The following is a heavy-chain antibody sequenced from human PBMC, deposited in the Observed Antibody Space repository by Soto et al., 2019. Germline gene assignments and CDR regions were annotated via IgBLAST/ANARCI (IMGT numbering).Heavy chain of an antibody. D-gene: IGHD6-25*01. CDR3: ARHMIYSAYDY. J-gene: IGHJ4*02. Sequence: PGESLKISGNGSGYSCTIYWIGWVLQMPGKGLEWMGIIYPGDSDTRYSPSFQGQVTISADKSISTAYLQWSSLKASDTAMYYCARHMIYSAYDYWGQGTLVTVSS. CDR2: IYPGDSDT. V-gene: IGHV5-51*01. CDR1: GYSCTIYW.